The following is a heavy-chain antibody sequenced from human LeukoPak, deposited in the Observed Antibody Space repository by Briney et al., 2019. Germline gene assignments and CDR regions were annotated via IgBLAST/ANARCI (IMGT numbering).Heavy chain of an antibody. Sequence: ASVKVSCKASGYTFTTYPINWVRQAPGQGLEWMGIINPSGGSTSYAQKFQGRVTMTRDTSTSTVYMELSSLRSEDTAVYYCARSPTGTVTTLFDPWGQGTLVTVSS. V-gene: IGHV1-46*01. CDR2: INPSGGST. CDR3: ARSPTGTVTTLFDP. D-gene: IGHD4-11*01. J-gene: IGHJ5*02. CDR1: GYTFTTYP.